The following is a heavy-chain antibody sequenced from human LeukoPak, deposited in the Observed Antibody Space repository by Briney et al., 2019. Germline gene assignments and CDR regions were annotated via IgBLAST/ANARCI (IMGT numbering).Heavy chain of an antibody. J-gene: IGHJ4*02. CDR2: IIPILGIT. V-gene: IGHV1-69*04. CDR1: GGTFTSFV. D-gene: IGHD2-8*01. Sequence: ASVKVSCRASGGTFTSFVISWVRQAPGQGLEWMGRIIPILGITNYAQKFQGRVTITADKSTSTAYMELSSLRSADTAVYYCATTPTYCTNGVCSFDYWGQGTLVTVPS. CDR3: ATTPTYCTNGVCSFDY.